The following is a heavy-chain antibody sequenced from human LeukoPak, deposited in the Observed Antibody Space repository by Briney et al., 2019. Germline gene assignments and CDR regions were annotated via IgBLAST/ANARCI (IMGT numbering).Heavy chain of an antibody. CDR2: ISWNSGSI. V-gene: IGHV3-9*01. CDR1: GFTFDDYA. J-gene: IGHJ3*02. D-gene: IGHD5-12*01. Sequence: PGGSLRLSCAASGFTFDDYAMHWVRQAPGKGLEWVSGISWNSGSIGYADSVKGRFTISRDNAKNSLYLQMNSLKAEDTALYYCAKDIRRSLVATIEEGDAFDIWGQGTMVTVSS. CDR3: AKDIRRSLVATIEEGDAFDI.